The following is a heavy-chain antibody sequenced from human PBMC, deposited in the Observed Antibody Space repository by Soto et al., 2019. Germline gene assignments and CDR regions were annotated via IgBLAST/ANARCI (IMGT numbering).Heavy chain of an antibody. Sequence: QLQLQESGPGLVKPSETLSLTCTVSGGSISSSTYYWGWIRQPPGKGLEWIGSIYYSGNTYYSPSLNSRVTMSVDTSKNQFSLRLSSVTAADTAVYYCARHVSNTGSYAEYFQHWCQGTLVTVSS. CDR2: IYYSGNT. D-gene: IGHD1-26*01. CDR1: GGSISSSTYY. V-gene: IGHV4-39*01. CDR3: ARHVSNTGSYAEYFQH. J-gene: IGHJ1*01.